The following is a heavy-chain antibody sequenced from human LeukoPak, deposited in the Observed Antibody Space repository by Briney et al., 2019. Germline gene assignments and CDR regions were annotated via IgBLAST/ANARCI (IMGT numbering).Heavy chain of an antibody. V-gene: IGHV4-59*11. D-gene: IGHD3-3*01. CDR3: ASSGYYDFWSGYYTADY. J-gene: IGHJ4*02. Sequence: SETLSLTCTVSGGSIGSHYWSWIRQPPGKGLEWIGYIYYSGSTNYNPSLKSRVTISVDTSMNQFSLKLSSVTAADTAVYYCASSGYYDFWSGYYTADYWGQGTLVTVSS. CDR1: GGSIGSHY. CDR2: IYYSGST.